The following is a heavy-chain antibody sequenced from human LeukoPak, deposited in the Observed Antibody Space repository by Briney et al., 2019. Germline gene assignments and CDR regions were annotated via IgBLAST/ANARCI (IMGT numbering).Heavy chain of an antibody. D-gene: IGHD3-16*01. CDR3: AREGGSVRGAFDI. J-gene: IGHJ3*02. V-gene: IGHV1-2*02. CDR1: GCTFTGYY. Sequence: ASVKVSCKASGCTFTGYYMHWVRQAPGQGLEWMGWINPNSGGTNYAQKFQGRVTMTRDTSISTAYMELSRLRSDDTAVYYCAREGGSVRGAFDIWGQGTMVTVSS. CDR2: INPNSGGT.